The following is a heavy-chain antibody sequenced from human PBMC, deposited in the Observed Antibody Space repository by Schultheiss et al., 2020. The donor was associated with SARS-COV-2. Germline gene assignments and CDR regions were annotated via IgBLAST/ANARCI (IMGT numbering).Heavy chain of an antibody. Sequence: ASVKVSCKASGYTFTSYYMHWVRQAPGQGLAWMGIINPSGGSTSYEQKFQCRVTMTRDTSTSTVYMELSSLRSEDTAVYYCARLYSRYSQLPDYWGQGTLVTVSS. CDR3: ARLYSRYSQLPDY. CDR1: GYTFTSYY. V-gene: IGHV1-46*01. J-gene: IGHJ4*02. D-gene: IGHD5-12*01. CDR2: INPSGGST.